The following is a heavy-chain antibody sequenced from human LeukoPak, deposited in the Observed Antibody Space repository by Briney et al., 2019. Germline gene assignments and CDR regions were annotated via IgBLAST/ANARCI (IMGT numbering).Heavy chain of an antibody. D-gene: IGHD5-18*01. CDR2: IYYSKNT. Sequence: SGTLSLTCTVSGGSFISKDWWSWVRQPPGKGLEWIGSIYYSKNTYYNPSLKSRVTISADTSKNQFSLTLGSVSATDTAVYYCVSPRGFSYGYFDYWGQGTLVTVSS. V-gene: IGHV4-39*01. CDR3: VSPRGFSYGYFDY. CDR1: GGSFISKDW. J-gene: IGHJ4*02.